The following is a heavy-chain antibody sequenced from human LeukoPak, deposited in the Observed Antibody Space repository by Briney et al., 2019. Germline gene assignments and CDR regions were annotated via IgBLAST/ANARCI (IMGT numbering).Heavy chain of an antibody. D-gene: IGHD6-19*01. CDR3: ARDHYASGWAGLFDI. J-gene: IGHJ3*02. CDR2: IKQDGSEK. V-gene: IGHV3-7*01. Sequence: RGSLRLSCAASGFTFSSYWMSWVRQAPGKGLEWVANIKQDGSEKYYVDSVKGRFTIPRDNAKNSLYLQMNSLRAEDTAVYYCARDHYASGWAGLFDIWGQGTMVTVSA. CDR1: GFTFSSYW.